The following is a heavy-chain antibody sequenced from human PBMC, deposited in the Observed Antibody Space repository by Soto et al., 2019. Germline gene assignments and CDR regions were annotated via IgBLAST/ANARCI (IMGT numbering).Heavy chain of an antibody. D-gene: IGHD6-13*01. CDR2: IYYSGST. CDR3: ARHPTSAIGYHYYYYMDV. CDR1: GGSISSSSYY. J-gene: IGHJ6*03. V-gene: IGHV4-39*01. Sequence: SETLSLTCTVSGGSISSSSYYWGWIRQPPGKGLEWIGSIYYSGSTYYNPSLKSRVTISVDTSKNQFSLKLSSVTAADTAVYYFARHPTSAIGYHYYYYMDVWGKGTTVTVSS.